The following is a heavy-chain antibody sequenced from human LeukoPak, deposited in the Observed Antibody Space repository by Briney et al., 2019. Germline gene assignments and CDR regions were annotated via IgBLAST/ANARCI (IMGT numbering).Heavy chain of an antibody. V-gene: IGHV4-39*07. CDR1: GGSISSSSYY. Sequence: SETLSLTCTVSGGSISSSSYYWGWIRQPPGKGLEWIGSIYYSGSTYYNPSLKSRVTISVDTSKNQFSLKLSSVTAADTAVYYCARGRRSIAVAGTGASFDYWGQGTLVTVSS. CDR2: IYYSGST. J-gene: IGHJ4*02. CDR3: ARGRRSIAVAGTGASFDY. D-gene: IGHD6-19*01.